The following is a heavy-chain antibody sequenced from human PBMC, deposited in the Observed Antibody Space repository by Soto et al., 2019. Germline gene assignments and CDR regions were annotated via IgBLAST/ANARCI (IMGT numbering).Heavy chain of an antibody. J-gene: IGHJ3*01. CDR1: GGSFSDYY. Sequence: QVQLQQWGAGLLKPSETLSLTCAVYGGSFSDYYWSWIRQPPGKGLEWIGEINYSGSTNYEPSLKSRVTVSVDTSKNLFSLGLSSVTAADTALYYGASRRISGRRGGAFYLWGQGTMVTVSS. CDR2: INYSGST. D-gene: IGHD6-6*01. CDR3: ASRRISGRRGGAFYL. V-gene: IGHV4-34*01.